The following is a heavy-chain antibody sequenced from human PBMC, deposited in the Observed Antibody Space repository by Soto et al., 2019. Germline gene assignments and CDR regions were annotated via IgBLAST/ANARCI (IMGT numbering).Heavy chain of an antibody. Sequence: GGSLRLSCAASGLNFSSYSMNWVRKAPGKGLEWVSSISSSSSYIYYADSVKGRFTISRDNAKNSLYLQMNSLRAEDTAVYYCARDSEDYYDSSGYYYAIDYWGQGTLVTVSS. CDR2: ISSSSSYI. CDR1: GLNFSSYS. CDR3: ARDSEDYYDSSGYYYAIDY. V-gene: IGHV3-21*01. D-gene: IGHD3-22*01. J-gene: IGHJ4*02.